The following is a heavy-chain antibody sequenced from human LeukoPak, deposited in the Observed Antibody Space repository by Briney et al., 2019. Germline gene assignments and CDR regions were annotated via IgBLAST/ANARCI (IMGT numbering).Heavy chain of an antibody. Sequence: SETLSLTCAVYGGSFSGYYWSWIRQPPGKGLEWIGEINHSGSTNYNPSLKSRVTISVDTSKNQFSLKLSSVTAADTAVYYCARADCSSTSCYSRYYFDYWGQGTLVTVSS. D-gene: IGHD2-2*01. J-gene: IGHJ4*02. V-gene: IGHV4-34*01. CDR1: GGSFSGYY. CDR2: INHSGST. CDR3: ARADCSSTSCYSRYYFDY.